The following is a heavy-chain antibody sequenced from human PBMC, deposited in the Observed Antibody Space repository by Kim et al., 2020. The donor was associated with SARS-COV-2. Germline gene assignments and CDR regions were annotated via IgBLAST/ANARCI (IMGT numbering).Heavy chain of an antibody. CDR3: ARSSSSWNSWFDP. J-gene: IGHJ5*02. V-gene: IGHV4-59*01. CDR1: RGSINDYY. Sequence: SETLSLTCTVSRGSINDYYWSWIRQSPEKGLEWIGYIFYLGSTNYNPSLKSRVTISVNTSKNHFSLRLSSVTAADTATYYCARSSSSWNSWFDPWGQGTLVTVSS. CDR2: IFYLGST. D-gene: IGHD6-13*01.